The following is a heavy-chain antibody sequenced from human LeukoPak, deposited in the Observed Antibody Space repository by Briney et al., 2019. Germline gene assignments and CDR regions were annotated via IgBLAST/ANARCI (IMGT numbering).Heavy chain of an antibody. Sequence: SETLSLTCTVSGGSISSSSYYWGWIRQPPGKGLEWIGSIYYSGSTYYNPSLKSRVTISVDTSKNQFSLKLSSVTAADTAVYYCARYLDRSSTSCYGWYYYYYMDVWGKGTTVTVSS. CDR3: ARYLDRSSTSCYGWYYYYYMDV. CDR1: GGSISSSSYY. J-gene: IGHJ6*03. CDR2: IYYSGST. V-gene: IGHV4-39*01. D-gene: IGHD2-2*01.